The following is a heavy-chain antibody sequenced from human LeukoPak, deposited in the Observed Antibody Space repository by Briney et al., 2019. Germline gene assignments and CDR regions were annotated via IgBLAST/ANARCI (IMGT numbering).Heavy chain of an antibody. J-gene: IGHJ4*02. CDR1: GYTFTSYC. CDR2: INPSGGST. V-gene: IGHV1-46*01. CDR3: ARDLEFGLVYFDY. Sequence: ASVKVSCKASGYTFTSYCIHWVRQAPGQGLEWMGIINPSGGSTSYAQKFQGRVTMTRDTSTSTVYMELSSLRSEDTAVYYCARDLEFGLVYFDYWGQGTLVTVSS. D-gene: IGHD3-3*01.